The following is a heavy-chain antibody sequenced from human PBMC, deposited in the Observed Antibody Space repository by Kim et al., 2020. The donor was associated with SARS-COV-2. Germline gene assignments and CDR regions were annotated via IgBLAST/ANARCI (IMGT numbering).Heavy chain of an antibody. J-gene: IGHJ6*03. CDR3: ARDLPVAAAVTDYMDV. V-gene: IGHV3-33*01. D-gene: IGHD2-2*01. Sequence: GGSLRLSCAVSGFTFSSYGMHWVRQAPGKGLEWVTVIWYDGSNKYYADSVKGRFTISRDNSKNTMYLQMNSLRAEDTAVYYCARDLPVAAAVTDYMDVWGKGTTVTVSS. CDR2: IWYDGSNK. CDR1: GFTFSSYG.